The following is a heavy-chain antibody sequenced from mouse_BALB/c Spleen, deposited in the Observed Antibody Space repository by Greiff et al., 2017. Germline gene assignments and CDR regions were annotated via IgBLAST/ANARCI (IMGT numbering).Heavy chain of an antibody. V-gene: IGHV2-9*02. CDR3: ARERYGSSYWYFDV. D-gene: IGHD1-1*01. J-gene: IGHJ1*01. CDR2: IWAGGST. CDR1: GFSLTSYG. Sequence: VQLKESGPGLVAPSQSLSITCTVSGFSLTSYGVHWVRQPPGKGLEWLGVIWAGGSTNYNSALMSRLSISKDNSKSQVFLKMNSLQTDDTAMYYCARERYGSSYWYFDVWGAGTTVTVSS.